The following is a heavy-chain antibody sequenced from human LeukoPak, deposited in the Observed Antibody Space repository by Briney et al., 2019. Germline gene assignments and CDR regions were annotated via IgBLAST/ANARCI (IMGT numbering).Heavy chain of an antibody. Sequence: GGTLRLSCAASGFTFSSYGMHWVRPAPGKGLEWVAVIWYDGSNKYYADSVKGRFTISRDNPRNTLFLQMNSVRAEDTAVYYCARDDQSVTMGRGQVNYYYYGMDVWGQGTTVTVSS. D-gene: IGHD3-10*01. CDR2: IWYDGSNK. J-gene: IGHJ6*02. V-gene: IGHV3-33*01. CDR1: GFTFSSYG. CDR3: ARDDQSVTMGRGQVNYYYYGMDV.